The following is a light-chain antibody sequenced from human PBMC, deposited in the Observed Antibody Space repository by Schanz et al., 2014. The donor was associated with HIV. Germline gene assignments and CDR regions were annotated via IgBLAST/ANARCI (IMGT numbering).Light chain of an antibody. CDR1: QTVSSNS. V-gene: IGKV3-20*01. CDR2: SAS. Sequence: TVMTQSPATLSVSPGERATLSCTASQTVSSNSLGWYQQKRGQVPRLLIYSASRRANGIPDRFSGSGSGTDFTLTISRLEPEDFAVYYCQHYGSSFGPGTKVDIK. J-gene: IGKJ3*01. CDR3: QHYGSS.